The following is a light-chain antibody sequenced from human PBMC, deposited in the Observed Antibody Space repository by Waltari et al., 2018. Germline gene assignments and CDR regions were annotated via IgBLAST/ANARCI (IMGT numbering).Light chain of an antibody. CDR1: SGAVGGYNY. V-gene: IGLV2-14*01. J-gene: IGLJ2*01. CDR2: DVS. Sequence: QSALTHPPSVSGSPGQSITISCTGTSGAVGGYNYVSGYQQHPGKAPKLMIYDVSNRPSGVSNRFSGSKSGNTASLTISGLQAEDEADYYCSSYTSSSTLVVFGGGTKLTVL. CDR3: SSYTSSSTLVV.